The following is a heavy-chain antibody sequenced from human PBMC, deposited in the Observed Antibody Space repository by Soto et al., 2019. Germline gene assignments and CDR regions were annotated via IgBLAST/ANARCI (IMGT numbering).Heavy chain of an antibody. Sequence: QITLKESGPTLVKPTQTLTLTCTFSGFSLNTGGLGVGWIRQPPGKALEWLALIYWDGDKRYSPSLKSRLSITKDTSNRQAVLTMPNIDPVDTATYSRAHSRRGGECLRFYSSHYYYGMDVWGHGATVTVSS. J-gene: IGHJ6*02. D-gene: IGHD2-21*01. V-gene: IGHV2-5*02. CDR1: GFSLNTGGLG. CDR2: IYWDGDK. CDR3: AHSRRGGECLRFYSSHYYYGMDV.